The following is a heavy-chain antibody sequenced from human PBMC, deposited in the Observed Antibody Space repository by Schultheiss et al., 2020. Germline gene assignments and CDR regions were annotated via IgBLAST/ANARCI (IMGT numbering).Heavy chain of an antibody. J-gene: IGHJ6*02. Sequence: SATLSLTCTVSGGSISSRSYYWGWIRQPPGKGLEWIGSIYYSGSTYYNPSLKSRVTISVDTSKNQFSLKLSSVTAADTAVYHCARVVLRSLNPMDVWGQGTTVTVSS. D-gene: IGHD3-3*01. CDR2: IYYSGST. CDR1: GGSISSRSYY. CDR3: ARVVLRSLNPMDV. V-gene: IGHV4-39*01.